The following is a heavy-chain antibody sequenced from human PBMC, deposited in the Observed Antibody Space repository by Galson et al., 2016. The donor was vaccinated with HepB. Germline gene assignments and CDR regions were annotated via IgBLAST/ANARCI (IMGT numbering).Heavy chain of an antibody. Sequence: SLRLSCAASGFTFSSYAMHWVRQAPGKGLEWVAVISYDGSHKYYAASVKGRFTISRDNAKNSLFLQMNSLRAEDTAVYYCARDYSSRWFYFDYWGQGTLVTVSS. CDR2: ISYDGSHK. J-gene: IGHJ4*02. CDR3: ARDYSSRWFYFDY. D-gene: IGHD6-13*01. CDR1: GFTFSSYA. V-gene: IGHV3-30*04.